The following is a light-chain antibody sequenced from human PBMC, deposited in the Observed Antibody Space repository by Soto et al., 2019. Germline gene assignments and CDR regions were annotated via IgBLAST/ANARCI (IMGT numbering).Light chain of an antibody. J-gene: IGKJ3*01. CDR1: QTVSSD. Sequence: EIVMTQSPAPVSVSPVERATLSCRASQTVSSDLAWYQQKPGQAPRLVIYGASTRATGIPARFSGSGSGTEFTLTINSLQSEDFAVYYCQQYETWPLTFGPGTKVDIK. CDR2: GAS. V-gene: IGKV3-15*01. CDR3: QQYETWPLT.